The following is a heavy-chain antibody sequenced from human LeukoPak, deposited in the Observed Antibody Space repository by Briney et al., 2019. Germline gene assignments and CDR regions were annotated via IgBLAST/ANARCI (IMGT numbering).Heavy chain of an antibody. CDR1: GFTFSSYA. CDR3: AKIPKGGYFDS. CDR2: ISGSGDST. D-gene: IGHD2-2*01. Sequence: GGSLRLSCAASGFTFSSYAMSWVRQAPGKGLEWVSAISGSGDSTYYADSVKGRFTISRDSSKNTLSLQMNSLRAEDTAVYYCAKIPKGGYFDSWGQGTLVTVSS. V-gene: IGHV3-23*01. J-gene: IGHJ4*02.